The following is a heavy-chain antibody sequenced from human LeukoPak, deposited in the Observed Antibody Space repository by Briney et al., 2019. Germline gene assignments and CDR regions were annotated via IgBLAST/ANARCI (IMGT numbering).Heavy chain of an antibody. Sequence: GGSLRLSCAASGFTVSSNYMSWVRQAPGKGLEWVSVIYSGGSTYYADSVKGRFTISRDNSKNTLYLQMNSLRAEDTAVYYCAISLGALPYYFDYWGQGTLVTVSS. D-gene: IGHD1-26*01. J-gene: IGHJ4*02. CDR3: AISLGALPYYFDY. V-gene: IGHV3-66*01. CDR1: GFTVSSNY. CDR2: IYSGGST.